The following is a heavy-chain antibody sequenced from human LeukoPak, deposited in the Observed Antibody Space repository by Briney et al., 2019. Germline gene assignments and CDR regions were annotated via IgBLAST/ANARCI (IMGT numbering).Heavy chain of an antibody. D-gene: IGHD6-13*01. Sequence: PSETLSLTCTVSGGSISSYYWSWIRQPPGKGLEWIGYIYHSGSTNYNPSLKSRVTISVDTSKNQFSLKLSSVTAADTAIYYCARREVYSSSYYTAFDIRGQGTMVTVSS. V-gene: IGHV4-59*08. CDR1: GGSISSYY. CDR2: IYHSGST. CDR3: ARREVYSSSYYTAFDI. J-gene: IGHJ3*02.